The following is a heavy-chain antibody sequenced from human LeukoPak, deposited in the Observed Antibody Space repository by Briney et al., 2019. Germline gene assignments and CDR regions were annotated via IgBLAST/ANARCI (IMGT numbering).Heavy chain of an antibody. J-gene: IGHJ4*02. CDR1: GGSISSGNYY. D-gene: IGHD5-18*01. V-gene: IGHV4-61*02. Sequence: TLSLTCTVSGGSISSGNYYWSWIRQPAGKGLEWIGRIYSSGNTNYNPSLKSRVTISVDTSKNQFSLKLSSVTAADTAVYYCARVFVEDTAHFDYWGQGTLVTVSS. CDR2: IYSSGNT. CDR3: ARVFVEDTAHFDY.